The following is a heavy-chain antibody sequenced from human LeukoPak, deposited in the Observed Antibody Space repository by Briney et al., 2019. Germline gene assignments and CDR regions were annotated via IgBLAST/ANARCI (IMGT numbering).Heavy chain of an antibody. J-gene: IGHJ4*02. CDR3: ARFLYGDPYYFDY. Sequence: PSETLSLTCTVSGGSISSYYWSWIRQPPGKGLEWIGYIYYSGSTNYNPSLKSRVTISVDTSKNQFSLKLSSVTAADTPVYYCARFLYGDPYYFDYWGQGTLVTVSS. CDR2: IYYSGST. D-gene: IGHD4-17*01. CDR1: GGSISSYY. V-gene: IGHV4-59*01.